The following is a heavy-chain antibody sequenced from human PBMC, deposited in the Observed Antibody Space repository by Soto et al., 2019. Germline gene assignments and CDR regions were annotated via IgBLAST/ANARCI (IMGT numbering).Heavy chain of an antibody. V-gene: IGHV4-4*02. D-gene: IGHD3-10*01. CDR1: GGSISSDYW. J-gene: IGHJ4*02. Sequence: QVPLQESGPGLVKPSGTLSLTCAVSGGSISSDYWWSWVRQPPGKGLEWIGEMHHSGTTNYNPSLESRVTISIDYSKNQFSLQLTSVTAADTAVYYCARVFLGPAFGFDYWAQGTLVTVSS. CDR2: MHHSGTT. CDR3: ARVFLGPAFGFDY.